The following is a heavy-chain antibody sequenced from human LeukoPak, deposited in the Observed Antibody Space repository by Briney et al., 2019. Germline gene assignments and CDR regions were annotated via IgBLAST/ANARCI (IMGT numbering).Heavy chain of an antibody. CDR2: ISGSGGST. V-gene: IGHV3-23*01. CDR3: AREGSGSYYREFDY. CDR1: GFTFSSYA. D-gene: IGHD1-26*01. J-gene: IGHJ4*02. Sequence: GGSLRLSCAASGFTFSSYAMSWVRQAPGKGLEWVSAISGSGGSTYYADSVKGRFTISRDNAKNTLYLQMNSLRAEDTAVYYCAREGSGSYYREFDYWGQGTLVTVSS.